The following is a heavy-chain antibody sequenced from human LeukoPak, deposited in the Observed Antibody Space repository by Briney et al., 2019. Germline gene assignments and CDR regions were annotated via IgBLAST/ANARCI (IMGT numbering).Heavy chain of an antibody. D-gene: IGHD2-8*01. V-gene: IGHV3-23*01. CDR1: GFTFSSYA. CDR3: AKDLQIYCTNGVCYGPEY. CDR2: ISGSGGST. J-gene: IGHJ4*02. Sequence: PGGSLRLSCAASGFTFSSYAMSWVRQAPGKGLEWVSAISGSGGSTYQADSVKGRFTISRDNSKNTLYLQMNSLRAEDTAVYYCAKDLQIYCTNGVCYGPEYWGQGTRVTVSS.